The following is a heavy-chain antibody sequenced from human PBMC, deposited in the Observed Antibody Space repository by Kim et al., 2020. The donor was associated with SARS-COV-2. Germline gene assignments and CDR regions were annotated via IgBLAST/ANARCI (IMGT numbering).Heavy chain of an antibody. CDR3: ARGYYYDSSGYYHNFDY. CDR1: GGSFSGYY. D-gene: IGHD3-22*01. V-gene: IGHV4-34*01. CDR2: INHSGST. J-gene: IGHJ4*02. Sequence: SETLSLTCAVYGGSFSGYYWSWIRQPPGKGLEWIGEINHSGSTNYNPSLKSRVTISVDTSKNQFSLKLSSVTAADTAVYYCARGYYYDSSGYYHNFDYWGQGTLVTVSS.